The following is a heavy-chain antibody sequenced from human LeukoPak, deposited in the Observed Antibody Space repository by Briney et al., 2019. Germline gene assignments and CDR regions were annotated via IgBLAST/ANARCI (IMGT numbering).Heavy chain of an antibody. V-gene: IGHV4-59*01. J-gene: IGHJ4*02. CDR2: IYYSGST. CDR3: ARDGGYGDGRYYFDY. CDR1: GGSISSYY. Sequence: SETLSLTCTVSGGSISSYYWSWIRQPPGKGLEWIGYIYYSGSTNYNPSLKSRVTISVDTSKNQFSLKLSSVTAADTAVYYCARDGGYGDGRYYFDYWGQGTPVTVSS. D-gene: IGHD4-17*01.